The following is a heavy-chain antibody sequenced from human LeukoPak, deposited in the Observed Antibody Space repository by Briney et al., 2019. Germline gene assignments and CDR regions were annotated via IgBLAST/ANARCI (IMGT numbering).Heavy chain of an antibody. V-gene: IGHV3-64*01. D-gene: IGHD2-21*02. J-gene: IGHJ4*02. CDR3: ARSRVTEGVYYFDY. Sequence: GGSLRLSCAASGFTFSSYAMHWVRQAPGKGLEYVSAISSNGGSTYYASSVKGRFTISRDNSKNTLYLQMGSLRAEDMAVYYCARSRVTEGVYYFDYWGQGTLVTVSS. CDR2: ISSNGGST. CDR1: GFTFSSYA.